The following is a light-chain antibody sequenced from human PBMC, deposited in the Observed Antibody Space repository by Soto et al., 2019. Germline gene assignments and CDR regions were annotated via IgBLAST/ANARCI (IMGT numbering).Light chain of an antibody. Sequence: DIQMTQSPSTLSASLGDRVTITCRASQSIGDSLAWYQQRPGKAPNLLIYKASTLEGGVPSRFSGSGSGTQFTLTITSLQPDDFATYYCQQYGGSPRTFGQGTKVEVK. CDR2: KAS. CDR1: QSIGDS. J-gene: IGKJ1*01. V-gene: IGKV1-5*03. CDR3: QQYGGSPRT.